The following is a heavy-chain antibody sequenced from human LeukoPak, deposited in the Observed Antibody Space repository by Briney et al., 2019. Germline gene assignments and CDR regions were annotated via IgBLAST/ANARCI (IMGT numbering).Heavy chain of an antibody. CDR1: GFTFRSYS. D-gene: IGHD3-10*01. CDR3: ARRGLTMVRGVIITDTQTDY. CDR2: IISSSSYI. J-gene: IGHJ4*02. Sequence: GGSLRLSCAASGFTFRSYSMNWVRQAPGKGLEWGSSIISSSSYIYYADSVKGRFTISRDNAKNSRYLPMPSLRAEDKAVYYCARRGLTMVRGVIITDTQTDYWGQGTLVTVSS. V-gene: IGHV3-21*01.